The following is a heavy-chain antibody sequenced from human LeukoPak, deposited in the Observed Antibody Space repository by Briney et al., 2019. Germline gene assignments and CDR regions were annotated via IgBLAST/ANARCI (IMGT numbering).Heavy chain of an antibody. CDR2: IYTSGST. J-gene: IGHJ6*03. CDR1: GGSISSYY. D-gene: IGHD1-1*01. CDR3: ARGRVSSSTWYSTYYYYFYMDV. V-gene: IGHV4-4*07. Sequence: PSETLSLTCTVSGGSISSYYWSWIRQPAGMGLEWIGRIYTSGSTNYNPSLKSRVTMSVDTSKNQFSLKLSSVTAADTAAYFCARGRVSSSTWYSTYYYYFYMDVWGKGTTVTVSS.